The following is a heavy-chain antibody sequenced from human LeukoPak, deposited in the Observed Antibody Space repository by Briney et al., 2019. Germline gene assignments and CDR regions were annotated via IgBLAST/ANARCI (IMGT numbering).Heavy chain of an antibody. Sequence: SETLSLTCAVYGVSFSGYYWSWIRQPPGKGLEWIGEINHSGSTNYNPSLKSRVTISVDTSKNQFSLKLSSVTAADTAVYYCARALYYFDYWGQGTLVTVSS. V-gene: IGHV4-34*01. CDR2: INHSGST. CDR1: GVSFSGYY. J-gene: IGHJ4*02. CDR3: ARALYYFDY.